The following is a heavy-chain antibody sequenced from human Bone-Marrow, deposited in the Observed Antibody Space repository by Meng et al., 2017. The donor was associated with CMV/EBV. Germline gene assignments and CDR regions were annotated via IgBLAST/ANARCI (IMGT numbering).Heavy chain of an antibody. CDR3: ARGIAAARGFDY. Sequence: GGSLRLSCAASGFTFSSYAMHWVRQAPGKGLEYVSAISSNGGSTYYADSVKGRFTISRDNSKNTLYLQMGSLRAEEMAVYYCARGIAAARGFDYWGQGTLVTVSS. CDR1: GFTFSSYA. J-gene: IGHJ4*02. D-gene: IGHD6-13*01. V-gene: IGHV3-64*02. CDR2: ISSNGGST.